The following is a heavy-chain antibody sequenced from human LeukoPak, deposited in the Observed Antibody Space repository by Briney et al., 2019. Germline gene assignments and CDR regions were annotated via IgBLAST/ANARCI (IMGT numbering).Heavy chain of an antibody. Sequence: WASVKVSCKASGYTFTGYYMHWVRQAPGQGLEWMGWINPNSGGTNYAQTFQGRVTMTRDTSINTAYMELSRLRSDDTAVFYCARALFIMVRGVRYYYMDVWGKGTTVTISS. D-gene: IGHD3-10*01. CDR1: GYTFTGYY. V-gene: IGHV1-2*02. CDR2: INPNSGGT. J-gene: IGHJ6*03. CDR3: ARALFIMVRGVRYYYMDV.